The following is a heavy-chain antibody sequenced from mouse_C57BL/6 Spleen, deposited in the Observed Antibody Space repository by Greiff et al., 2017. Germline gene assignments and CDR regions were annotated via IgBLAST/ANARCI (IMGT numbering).Heavy chain of an antibody. V-gene: IGHV1-67*01. CDR3: ARKGVNGRSSLRYFDV. CDR2: ISTYYGDA. CDR1: GYTFTDYA. J-gene: IGHJ1*03. D-gene: IGHD1-1*01. Sequence: VQLQQSGPELVRPGVSVKISCKGSGYTFTDYALHWVKQSHATSLEWIGVISTYYGDASYNQKFKDKATMTVDKSSSTAYMELARLTSEDSAVYDCARKGVNGRSSLRYFDVWGTGTTGTVAA.